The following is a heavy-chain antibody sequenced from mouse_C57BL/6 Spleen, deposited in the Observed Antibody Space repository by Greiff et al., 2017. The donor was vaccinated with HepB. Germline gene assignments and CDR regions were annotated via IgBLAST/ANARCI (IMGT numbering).Heavy chain of an antibody. CDR3: ATCYYGNSYDWYFDV. Sequence: QVQLQQPGAELVKPGASVKMSCKASGYTFTSYWITWVKQRPGQGLEWIGDIYPGSGSTNYNEKFKSQATLTVDTSSSTAYMQLSSLTSEDSAVYYCATCYYGNSYDWYFDVWGTGTTVTVSS. J-gene: IGHJ1*03. CDR1: GYTFTSYW. V-gene: IGHV1-55*01. CDR2: IYPGSGST. D-gene: IGHD1-1*01.